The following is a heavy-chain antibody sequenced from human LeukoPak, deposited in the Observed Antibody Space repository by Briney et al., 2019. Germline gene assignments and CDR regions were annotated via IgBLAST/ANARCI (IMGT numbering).Heavy chain of an antibody. Sequence: GGSLRLSCTASGFTFGDYAMSWVRQAPGKGLEWVGFISSKAYGGTTEYAASVKGRLSISRDDYKSIAYLQMNSLKTEDTAVYYCTRDLLYGDYGGYYYYGMDVWGQGTTVTVSS. V-gene: IGHV3-49*04. J-gene: IGHJ6*02. CDR2: ISSKAYGGTT. CDR1: GFTFGDYA. CDR3: TRDLLYGDYGGYYYYGMDV. D-gene: IGHD4-17*01.